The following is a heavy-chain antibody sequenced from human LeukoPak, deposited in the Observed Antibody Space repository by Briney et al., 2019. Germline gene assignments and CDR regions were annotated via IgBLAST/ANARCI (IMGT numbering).Heavy chain of an antibody. J-gene: IGHJ4*02. CDR1: GFSLSSYA. CDR3: ARGGGNFDY. Sequence: PGGSLRLSCTVSGFSLSSYALTWVRQAPGKGLEWVANIKQDGSEKYYVDSVKGRFTISRDNAKNSLYLQMNSLRAEDTAVYYCARGGGNFDYWGQGTLVTVSS. D-gene: IGHD3-16*01. CDR2: IKQDGSEK. V-gene: IGHV3-7*01.